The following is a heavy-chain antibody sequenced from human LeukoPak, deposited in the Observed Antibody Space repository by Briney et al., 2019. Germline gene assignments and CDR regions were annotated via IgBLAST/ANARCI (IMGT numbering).Heavy chain of an antibody. Sequence: SETLSLTCTVSGGSISNYYWNWIRQPPGKGLEWIGHIHYSGSTNYNSSLKSRVSISVHTSKNQFSLKLSSVTGADTAVYYCARWRDYYDSSGYSYSYFDLWGRGTLVTVSA. J-gene: IGHJ2*01. V-gene: IGHV4-59*01. D-gene: IGHD3-22*01. CDR3: ARWRDYYDSSGYSYSYFDL. CDR2: IHYSGST. CDR1: GGSISNYY.